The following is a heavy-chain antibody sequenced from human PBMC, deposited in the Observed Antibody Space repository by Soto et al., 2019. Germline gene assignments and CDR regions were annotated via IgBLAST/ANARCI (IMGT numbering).Heavy chain of an antibody. CDR2: ISSSSSTI. CDR3: ARVRTDFWSGITPDDAFDI. V-gene: IGHV3-48*01. D-gene: IGHD3-3*01. Sequence: GGSLRLSCAASGFTFSSYSMNWFRQAPGKGLEWVSYISSSSSTIYYADSVKGQFTISRDNAKNSLYLQMNSLRAEDTAVYYCARVRTDFWSGITPDDAFDIWGQGTMVTVSS. J-gene: IGHJ3*02. CDR1: GFTFSSYS.